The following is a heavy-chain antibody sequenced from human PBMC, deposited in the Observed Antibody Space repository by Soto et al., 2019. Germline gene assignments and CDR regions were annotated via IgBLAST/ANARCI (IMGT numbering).Heavy chain of an antibody. V-gene: IGHV5-51*01. CDR3: ARRPTYYYDSSGGDAFDI. CDR2: IYPGDSDT. CDR1: GYSFTSYW. Sequence: PGESLKISCKGSGYSFTSYWIGWVRQMPGKGLEWMGIIYPGDSDTRYSPSFQGQVTISADKSISTAYLQWSSLKASDTAMYYCARRPTYYYDSSGGDAFDIWGQGTMVTVS. J-gene: IGHJ3*02. D-gene: IGHD3-22*01.